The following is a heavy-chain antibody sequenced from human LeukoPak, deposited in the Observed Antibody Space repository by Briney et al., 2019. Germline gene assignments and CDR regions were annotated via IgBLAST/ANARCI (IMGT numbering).Heavy chain of an antibody. V-gene: IGHV3-74*01. D-gene: IGHD5-18*01. CDR3: VRPDTAMLPVDY. CDR2: INSDGTST. CDR1: GFTFSSYW. J-gene: IGHJ4*02. Sequence: PGGSLRLSCTASGFTFSSYWMHWVRQAPGKGLVWVSRINSDGTSTSYADSVKGRFTISRDNAKNTLYLQMNSLRAEDTAVYYCVRPDTAMLPVDYWGQGTLVTVSS.